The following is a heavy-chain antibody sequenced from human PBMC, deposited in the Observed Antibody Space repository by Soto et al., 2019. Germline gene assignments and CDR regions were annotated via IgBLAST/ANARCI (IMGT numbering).Heavy chain of an antibody. V-gene: IGHV1-69*13. D-gene: IGHD3-10*01. J-gene: IGHJ6*02. CDR1: GGTFSSYA. Sequence: GASVKVSCKASGGTFSSYAISWVRQAPGQGLEWMGGIIPIFGTANYAQKFQGRVTITADESTSTAYMELSSLRSEDTAVYYCARDGWFGELPAIPAPRYGMDVWGQGTTVTVSS. CDR3: ARDGWFGELPAIPAPRYGMDV. CDR2: IIPIFGTA.